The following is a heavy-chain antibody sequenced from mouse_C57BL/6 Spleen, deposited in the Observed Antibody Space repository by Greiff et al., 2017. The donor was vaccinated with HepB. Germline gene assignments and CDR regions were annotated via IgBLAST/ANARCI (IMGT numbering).Heavy chain of an antibody. CDR2: INPSTGGT. Sequence: VQLQQSGPELVKPGASVKISCKASGYSFTGYYMNWVKQSPEKSLEWIGEINPSTGGTTYNQKFKAKATLTVDKSSSTAYMQLKSLTSEDSAVYYCARLGPGGAMDYWGQGTSVTVSS. V-gene: IGHV1-42*01. J-gene: IGHJ4*01. CDR3: ARLGPGGAMDY. CDR1: GYSFTGYY.